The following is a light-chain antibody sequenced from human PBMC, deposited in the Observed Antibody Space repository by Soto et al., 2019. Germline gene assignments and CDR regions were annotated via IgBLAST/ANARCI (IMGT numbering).Light chain of an antibody. CDR2: PAS. J-gene: IGKJ4*01. Sequence: DITMTQSPSTLSASVGDRVTITCRASQSISSWLAWYQHKPGKAPKLLISPASTLQRGVPSRFRGSGSGTQFTLTISSLQPEDFATYYCQQLNAYPLTFGGGTKVDIK. CDR1: QSISSW. V-gene: IGKV1-5*01. CDR3: QQLNAYPLT.